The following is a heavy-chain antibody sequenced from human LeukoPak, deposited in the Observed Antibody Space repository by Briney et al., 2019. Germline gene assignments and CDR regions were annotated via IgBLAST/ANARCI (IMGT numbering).Heavy chain of an antibody. V-gene: IGHV3-74*01. J-gene: IGHJ3*02. CDR1: GFTFSSYW. Sequence: PGGSLRLSCVASGFTFSSYWMHWVRQPPGKGLMWVSRIKTDGSRTNYADAVKGRFTISRDNAKNILYLQMNSLRAEDTAVYHCATGHYYDSSGYYPLPDAFDIWGQGTMVTVSS. D-gene: IGHD3-22*01. CDR3: ATGHYYDSSGYYPLPDAFDI. CDR2: IKTDGSRT.